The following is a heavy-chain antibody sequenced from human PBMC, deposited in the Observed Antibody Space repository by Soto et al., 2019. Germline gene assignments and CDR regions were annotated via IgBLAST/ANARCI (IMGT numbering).Heavy chain of an antibody. CDR1: GFTFSDYY. V-gene: IGHV3-11*01. J-gene: IGHJ4*02. D-gene: IGHD3-16*02. CDR2: ISSSGSTI. CDR3: AREYRTFGGVIVIPDY. Sequence: GGSLRLSCAASGFTFSDYYMSWIRQAPGKGLEWVSYISSSGSTIYYADSVKGRFTISRDNAKNSLYLQMNSLRAEDTAVYYCAREYRTFGGVIVIPDYWGQGTLVTVSS.